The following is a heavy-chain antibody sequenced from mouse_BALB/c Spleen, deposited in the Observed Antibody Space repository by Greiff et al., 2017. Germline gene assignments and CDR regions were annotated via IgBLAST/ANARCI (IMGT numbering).Heavy chain of an antibody. J-gene: IGHJ4*01. CDR3: ARRAYYGNYDCAMDY. Sequence: QSGPGLVKPSQSLSLTCTVTGYSITSDYAWNWIRQFPGNKLEWMGYISYSGSTSYNPSLKSRISITRDTSKNQFFLQLNSVTTEDTATYYCARRAYYGNYDCAMDYWGQGTSVTVSS. CDR1: GYSITSDYA. CDR2: ISYSGST. V-gene: IGHV3-2*02. D-gene: IGHD2-10*01.